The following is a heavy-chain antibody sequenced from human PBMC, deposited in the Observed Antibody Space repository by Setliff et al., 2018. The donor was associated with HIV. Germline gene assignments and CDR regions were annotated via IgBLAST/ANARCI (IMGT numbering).Heavy chain of an antibody. Sequence: SETLSLTCTVSGDSISSSSYYWGWIRQPPGKGLEWIGSIYYSGSIYYNPSLNSRVTISVDTSKNQFSLYLSSVTAADTAVYYCARHVSPEYSDCAHWYFDLWGRGTLVTVSS. CDR2: IYYSGSI. D-gene: IGHD2-21*02. CDR1: GDSISSSSYY. V-gene: IGHV4-39*01. CDR3: ARHVSPEYSDCAHWYFDL. J-gene: IGHJ2*01.